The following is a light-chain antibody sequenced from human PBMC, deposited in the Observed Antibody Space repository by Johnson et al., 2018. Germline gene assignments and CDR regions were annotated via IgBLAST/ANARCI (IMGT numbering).Light chain of an antibody. CDR3: GTWDSSLRAGNV. V-gene: IGLV1-51*02. J-gene: IGLJ1*01. Sequence: QSVLTQPPSVSAAPGQKVTIYCSGSSSNIGNNYVSWYQQLPGTAPKLLIYEINKRPSGIPDRFSGSKSGTSATLGITGLQTGDEADYYCGTWDSSLRAGNVFGTGTKVTVL. CDR2: EIN. CDR1: SSNIGNNY.